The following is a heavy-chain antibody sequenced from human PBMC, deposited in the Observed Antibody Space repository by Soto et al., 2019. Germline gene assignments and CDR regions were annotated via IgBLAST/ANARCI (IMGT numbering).Heavy chain of an antibody. V-gene: IGHV3-64D*06. CDR1: GFIFSSFG. CDR3: VRGPSRGSSLFGPLDY. J-gene: IGHJ4*02. D-gene: IGHD3-3*01. Sequence: GGSLRLSCSASGFIFSSFGMFWVRQAPGQGLEYVSAIFYSGSGSYYADPVRGRFTVSRDNSKNMFYLQMSSLRVEDTALYFCVRGPSRGSSLFGPLDYWGQGTQVTVSS. CDR2: IFYSGSGS.